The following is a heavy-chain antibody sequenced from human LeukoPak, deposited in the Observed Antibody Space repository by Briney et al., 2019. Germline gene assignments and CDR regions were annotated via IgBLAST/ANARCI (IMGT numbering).Heavy chain of an antibody. V-gene: IGHV3-30-3*01. CDR2: ISYDGSNK. CDR1: GFTFSSYA. J-gene: IGHJ4*02. CDR3: ARDFKKGRYFDY. Sequence: GGSLRLSCAASGFTFSSYAMHWVRQAPGKGLEWVAVISYDGSNKYYADSVKGRFTISRDNSKNTLYLQMNSLRAEDTAVYYCARDFKKGRYFDYWGQGTLVTVSS.